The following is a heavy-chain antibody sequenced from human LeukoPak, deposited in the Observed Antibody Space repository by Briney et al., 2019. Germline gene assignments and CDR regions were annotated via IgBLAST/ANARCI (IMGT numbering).Heavy chain of an antibody. CDR1: GFTFSSYE. Sequence: GGSLRLSCAASGFTFSSYEMNWVRQAPGKGLEWVSYISSSGSTIYYADSVKGRFTISRDNAKNSLYLQMNSLRAEDTALYYCARDRSVATSRPTLDYWGQGTLVTVSS. J-gene: IGHJ4*02. CDR2: ISSSGSTI. D-gene: IGHD5-12*01. CDR3: ARDRSVATSRPTLDY. V-gene: IGHV3-48*03.